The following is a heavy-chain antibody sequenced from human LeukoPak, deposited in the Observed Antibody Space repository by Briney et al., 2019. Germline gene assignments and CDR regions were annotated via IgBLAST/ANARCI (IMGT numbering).Heavy chain of an antibody. V-gene: IGHV1-8*01. CDR1: GYSFTSYN. CDR3: ARDNYATSDGS. J-gene: IGHJ5*02. D-gene: IGHD5-24*01. CDR2: MNPNSGNT. Sequence: ASVKVSCKASGYSFTSYNINWVRQATGQGLEWMGWMNPNSGNTAYAQKFQGRITMTRNTSINTAYMELSSLRSDDTALYYCARDNYATSDGSWGQGTLVTVSS.